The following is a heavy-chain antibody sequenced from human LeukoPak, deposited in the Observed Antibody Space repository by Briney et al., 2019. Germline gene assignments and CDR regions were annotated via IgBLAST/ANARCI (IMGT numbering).Heavy chain of an antibody. J-gene: IGHJ1*01. Sequence: GGSLRLSCAASGFAFSNYAMSWIRQAPGKGLEWVSPISDSGASTYYADSVKGRFTISRDNSKNTLYLQMNSLRAEDTAVYYCARGAITMVRGVIRRAEYFQHWGQGTLVTVSS. D-gene: IGHD3-10*01. CDR1: GFAFSNYA. CDR3: ARGAITMVRGVIRRAEYFQH. CDR2: ISDSGAST. V-gene: IGHV3-23*01.